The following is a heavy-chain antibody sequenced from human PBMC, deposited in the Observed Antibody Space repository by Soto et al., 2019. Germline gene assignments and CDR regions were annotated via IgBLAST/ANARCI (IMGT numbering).Heavy chain of an antibody. V-gene: IGHV5-10-1*01. J-gene: IGHJ6*02. D-gene: IGHD1-7*01. Sequence: GEPLKISGKGSGYSFTTYWISWVRQMPGKGLEWMGRIDPSASYTNYSPSFQAHVTISADKSISTAYLQWSSLKAPDTAMYYCARLSRLITGTSIDYYATDVRGQRTTVTVFS. CDR2: IDPSASYT. CDR3: ARLSRLITGTSIDYYATDV. CDR1: GYSFTTYW.